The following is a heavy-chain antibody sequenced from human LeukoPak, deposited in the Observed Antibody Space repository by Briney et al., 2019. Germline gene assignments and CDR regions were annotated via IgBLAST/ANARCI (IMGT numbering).Heavy chain of an antibody. CDR3: ARVPGEGDY. V-gene: IGHV1-2*02. Sequence: ASVKVSCKAFGYTFTGYYMHWGRQAPGQGLEWMGWINPNSVGTNYAQKFQGRVTMTRDTAISTAYMELSRLRSDDTAVYYCARVPGEGDYWGKGTLVTVSS. D-gene: IGHD3-10*01. J-gene: IGHJ4*02. CDR1: GYTFTGYY. CDR2: INPNSVGT.